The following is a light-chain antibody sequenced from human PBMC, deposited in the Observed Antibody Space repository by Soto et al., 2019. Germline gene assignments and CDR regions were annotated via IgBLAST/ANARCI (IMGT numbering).Light chain of an antibody. CDR1: QSVNSN. CDR3: QQYNFLPPLT. Sequence: EIVMTQSPATLSVSPGERATLSCRASQSVNSNLAWYRQKPGQAPRLLISDASTRATGVPARFSGSGSGTEFPLPLRSLQSEDSGIYYCQQYNFLPPLTFGGGTKVEIK. V-gene: IGKV3-15*01. CDR2: DAS. J-gene: IGKJ4*01.